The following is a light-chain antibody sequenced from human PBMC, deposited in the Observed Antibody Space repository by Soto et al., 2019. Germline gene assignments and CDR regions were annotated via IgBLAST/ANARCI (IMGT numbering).Light chain of an antibody. Sequence: DIVMTQSPDSLAVSLGERASINCKSSQSVLYSSNNKNYLAWYQHKPGQPPKLLIYWASTRESGVPDRFSGSGSGTDFTLTISNLEDEDVAVCYCQQYYSTPWAFGQGTKVEIK. J-gene: IGKJ1*01. CDR3: QQYYSTPWA. CDR2: WAS. V-gene: IGKV4-1*01. CDR1: QSVLYSSNNKNY.